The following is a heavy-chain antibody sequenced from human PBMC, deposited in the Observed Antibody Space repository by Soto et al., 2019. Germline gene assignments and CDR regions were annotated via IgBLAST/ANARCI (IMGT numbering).Heavy chain of an antibody. CDR3: ARLGYCRTTNCYASYFDY. D-gene: IGHD2-2*01. Sequence: SETLSLTCAVYGGSFSGYYWSWIRQPPGKGLEWIGEINHSGSTNYNPSLKSRVTISVDTSKNQFSLKLSSVTAADTAVYYCARLGYCRTTNCYASYFDYWGQGTLVTVSS. CDR1: GGSFSGYY. V-gene: IGHV4-34*01. CDR2: INHSGST. J-gene: IGHJ4*02.